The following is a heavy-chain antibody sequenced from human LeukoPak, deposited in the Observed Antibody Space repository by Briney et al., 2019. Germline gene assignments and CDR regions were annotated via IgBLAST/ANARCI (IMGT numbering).Heavy chain of an antibody. D-gene: IGHD3-10*01. V-gene: IGHV3-30*02. CDR2: IWDDDSKK. J-gene: IGHJ6*03. Sequence: GGSLRLSCAASGFSFSTHDMHWVRQVPGKGLEWVAFIWDDDSKKWYTDSVKGRFTISRDNSKNTVYLQMNSPTPEDTAIYFCAKDPGAKVRGYYMDVWGKGTTVTVSS. CDR1: GFSFSTHD. CDR3: AKDPGAKVRGYYMDV.